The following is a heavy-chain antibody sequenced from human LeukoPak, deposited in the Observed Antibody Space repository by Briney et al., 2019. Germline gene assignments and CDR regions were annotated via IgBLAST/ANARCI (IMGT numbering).Heavy chain of an antibody. J-gene: IGHJ3*02. CDR2: ISYSGTT. CDR3: ARAFSAWPHAFDI. Sequence: PSETLSLTCTVSGGSISTYYWSWVRQPPGKGLEWLGYISYSGTTTYSPSLVSRVTISLDTSRNQFSLRLSSLTAADTAVYYCARAFSAWPHAFDIWGQGTMVTVSS. V-gene: IGHV4-59*01. D-gene: IGHD6-19*01. CDR1: GGSISTYY.